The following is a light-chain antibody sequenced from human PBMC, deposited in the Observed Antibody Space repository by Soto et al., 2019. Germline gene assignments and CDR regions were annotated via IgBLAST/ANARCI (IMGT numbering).Light chain of an antibody. Sequence: QAVVTQEPSLTVSPGGTVTLTCGSSTGPVTSSHYPYWFQQKPGHAPRTLIFDTNNKHSWTPARFSGSLLGGQAALTLSGAQPYDEDEYYCLLSYGSPRVRLVFGGGTKVTVL. CDR2: DTN. CDR3: LLSYGSPRVRLV. CDR1: TGPVTSSHY. V-gene: IGLV7-46*01. J-gene: IGLJ2*01.